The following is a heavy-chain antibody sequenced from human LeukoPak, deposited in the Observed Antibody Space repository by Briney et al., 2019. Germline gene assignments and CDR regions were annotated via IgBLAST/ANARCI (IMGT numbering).Heavy chain of an antibody. D-gene: IGHD6-19*01. Sequence: PGGSLRLSCVASGFTFSSYWMTWVRQAPGKGLEWLANIKEDGSIQYYRDSVRCRFTISRDNAKTSGYLQLNSLRADDTAVYYCARDVWTGVAVSDYWGQGTLVTVSS. CDR1: GFTFSSYW. V-gene: IGHV3-7*01. CDR2: IKEDGSIQ. CDR3: ARDVWTGVAVSDY. J-gene: IGHJ4*02.